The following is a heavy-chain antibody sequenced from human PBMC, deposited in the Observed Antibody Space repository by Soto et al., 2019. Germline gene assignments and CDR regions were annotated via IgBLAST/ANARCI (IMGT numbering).Heavy chain of an antibody. Sequence: EVQLVESGGGLIQPGGSLRLSCAASGFTVSSKYMSWVRQAPGKGLEWVSVIYSGGSTYYADSVKGRFTISRDNSNNTQSLQLNSLRAEDTAVYYCARGMVRGVSAFDYWGQGTLVTVSS. CDR2: IYSGGST. CDR1: GFTVSSKY. V-gene: IGHV3-53*01. D-gene: IGHD3-10*01. J-gene: IGHJ4*02. CDR3: ARGMVRGVSAFDY.